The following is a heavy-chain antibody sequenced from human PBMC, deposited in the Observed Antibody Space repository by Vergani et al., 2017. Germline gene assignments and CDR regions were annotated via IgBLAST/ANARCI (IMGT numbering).Heavy chain of an antibody. CDR2: INHSGST. D-gene: IGHD3-3*01. CDR1: GGSFSGYY. V-gene: IGHV4-34*01. Sequence: QVQLQQWGAGLLKPSETLSLTCAVYGGSFSGYYWSWIRQPPGKGLEWIGEINHSGSTNYNPSLKSRVTISVDTSKNQFSLKLSSVTAADTAVYYCARDKTTIFGVAGPPHLYGMDVWGQGTTVTVSS. CDR3: ARDKTTIFGVAGPPHLYGMDV. J-gene: IGHJ6*02.